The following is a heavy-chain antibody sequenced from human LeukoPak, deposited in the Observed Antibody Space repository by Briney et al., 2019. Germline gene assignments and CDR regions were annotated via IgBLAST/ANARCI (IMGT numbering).Heavy chain of an antibody. Sequence: PGGSLRLSCAASGFTFSNYAMTWVRQAPGKGLEWVANIKQDGSEKYYVDSVKGRFTISRDNAKNSLYLQMNSLRAEDAAVYYCARGYCSSASCYKGAFDIWGQGTMVTVSS. J-gene: IGHJ3*02. D-gene: IGHD2-2*02. CDR3: ARGYCSSASCYKGAFDI. V-gene: IGHV3-7*01. CDR2: IKQDGSEK. CDR1: GFTFSNYA.